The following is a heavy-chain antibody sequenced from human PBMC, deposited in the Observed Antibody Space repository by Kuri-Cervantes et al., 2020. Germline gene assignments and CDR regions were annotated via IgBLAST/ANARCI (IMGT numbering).Heavy chain of an antibody. CDR2: INPGGGST. CDR1: GYTFTSYY. J-gene: IGHJ4*02. CDR3: ARDPGYSGYDWTLDY. D-gene: IGHD5-12*01. Sequence: ASVKVSCKASGYTFTSYYMHWVRQAPGQGLEWMGIINPGGGSTSYAQKFQGRVTMTRDTSTSTAYMELSSLRSEDTAVYYCARDPGYSGYDWTLDYWGQGTLVTVSS. V-gene: IGHV1-46*01.